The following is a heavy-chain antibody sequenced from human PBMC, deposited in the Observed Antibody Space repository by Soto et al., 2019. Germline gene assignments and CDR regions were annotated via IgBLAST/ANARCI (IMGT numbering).Heavy chain of an antibody. Sequence: ASVKVSCKASGYTFTSYAMHWVRQAPGQRLEWMGWINAGNGNTKYSQKFQGRVTITRDTSASTAYMELSSLRSEDTAVYYCARESMGAPSSPFDYWGQGTLVTVSS. CDR3: ARESMGAPSSPFDY. J-gene: IGHJ4*02. CDR1: GYTFTSYA. CDR2: INAGNGNT. V-gene: IGHV1-3*01. D-gene: IGHD1-26*01.